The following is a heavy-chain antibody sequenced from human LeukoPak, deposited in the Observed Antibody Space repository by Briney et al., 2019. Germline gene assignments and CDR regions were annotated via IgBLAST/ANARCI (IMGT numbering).Heavy chain of an antibody. CDR1: GYSFANYW. Sequence: GESLKISCEASGYSFANYWIAWVRPMPGKGVGGMGIIYPGDSDTRYSPAFQGRVTFSADKSINTAYLQWSSLKASDTAIYFCARRFRLRSEGSCIPYYIDHWGQGTLVTVSS. J-gene: IGHJ4*02. D-gene: IGHD3-9*01. CDR3: ARRFRLRSEGSCIPYYIDH. CDR2: IYPGDSDT. V-gene: IGHV5-51*01.